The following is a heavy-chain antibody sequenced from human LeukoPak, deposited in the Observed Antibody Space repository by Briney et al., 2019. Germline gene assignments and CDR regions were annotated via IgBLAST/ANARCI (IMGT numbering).Heavy chain of an antibody. D-gene: IGHD1-1*01. J-gene: IGHJ6*02. CDR1: GGSISSYY. CDR2: IYDRGST. V-gene: IGHV4-59*01. Sequence: TSETLSLTCTVSGGSISSYYWSWIRQPPGKGLEWIGYIYDRGSTNYNPSLKSRVTISVDTSKNQFSLKLSSVTAADTAVYYCARVGGTNYYYYGMDVWGQGTTVTVSS. CDR3: ARVGGTNYYYYGMDV.